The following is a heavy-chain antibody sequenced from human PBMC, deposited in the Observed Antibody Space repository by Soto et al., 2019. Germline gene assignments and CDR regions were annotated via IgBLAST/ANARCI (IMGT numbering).Heavy chain of an antibody. CDR2: IIPIFGTA. V-gene: IGHV1-69*13. CDR1: GGSFSSSA. D-gene: IGHD6-13*01. CDR3: ARVFPRPNARAYLQQLAPS. Sequence: ASVKVSCKASGGSFSSSAISWGRQAPGQGLEWMGGIIPIFGTANYAQKFQGRVTITADESTSTAYMELSSLRSEDTAVYYCARVFPRPNARAYLQQLAPSWGQGTLVTVSS. J-gene: IGHJ4*02.